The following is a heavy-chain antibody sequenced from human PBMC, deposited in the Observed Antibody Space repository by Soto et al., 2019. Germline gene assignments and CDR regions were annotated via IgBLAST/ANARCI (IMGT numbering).Heavy chain of an antibody. D-gene: IGHD3-3*01. CDR1: GFTLSSYA. CDR3: ARGPTIFGVGVDAFEI. J-gene: IGHJ3*02. V-gene: IGHV3-23*01. Sequence: EVQMLESGGGLVQPGGSLRLSCAASGFTLSSYALSWVRQAPGKGLEWVSGISGSGAFTFDADSVRGRFSISRDNSMNTLYLQMNSLRVEDTAVYYCARGPTIFGVGVDAFEIWGQGTMVTVSS. CDR2: ISGSGAFT.